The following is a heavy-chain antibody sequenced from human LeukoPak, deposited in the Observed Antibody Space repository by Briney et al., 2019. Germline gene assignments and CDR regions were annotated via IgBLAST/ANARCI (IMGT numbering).Heavy chain of an antibody. Sequence: PSETLSLTCSVSGGSTSSYYWSWIRQPAGKGLEWIGRIYTSGSTNYNPSLKSRVTISVDTSKNQFSLKLSSVTAADTAVYYCAKSYYYYYMDVWGKGTTVTVSS. CDR2: IYTSGST. J-gene: IGHJ6*03. V-gene: IGHV4-4*07. CDR3: AKSYYYYYMDV. CDR1: GGSTSSYY.